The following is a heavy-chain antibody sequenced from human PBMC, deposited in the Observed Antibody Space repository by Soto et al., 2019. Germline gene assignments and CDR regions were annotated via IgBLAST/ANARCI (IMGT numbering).Heavy chain of an antibody. CDR2: ISSSSSYI. Sequence: EVQLVESGGGLVKPGGSLRLSCAASGFTFSSYSMNWVRQAPGKGLEWVSSISSSSSYIYYADSVKGRFTISRDNAKNSLYLQMNSLRAEDTAVYYCARDLGEELLCFGEQGAYWGQGTLVTVSS. CDR3: ARDLGEELLCFGEQGAY. V-gene: IGHV3-21*01. D-gene: IGHD3-10*01. CDR1: GFTFSSYS. J-gene: IGHJ4*02.